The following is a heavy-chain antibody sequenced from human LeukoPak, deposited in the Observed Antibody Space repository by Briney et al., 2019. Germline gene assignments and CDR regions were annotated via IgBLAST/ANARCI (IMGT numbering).Heavy chain of an antibody. D-gene: IGHD2-2*01. CDR2: ISGNGRST. CDR3: ARGIEVVPATNNWFDP. CDR1: EFTFSSFG. Sequence: GGSLRLSCAGSEFTFSSFGMSWVRQAPGKGLEWVSGISGNGRSTYYADSVKGRFTISRDNSRNTLFLQMNSLRVEDTAVYYCARGIEVVPATNNWFDPWGQGTLVTVSS. V-gene: IGHV3-23*01. J-gene: IGHJ5*02.